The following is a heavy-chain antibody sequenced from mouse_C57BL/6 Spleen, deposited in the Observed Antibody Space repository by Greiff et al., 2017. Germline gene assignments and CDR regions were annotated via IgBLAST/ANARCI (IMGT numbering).Heavy chain of an antibody. CDR3: TPFAWAGAMDY. J-gene: IGHJ4*01. CDR1: GYTFTDYE. CDR2: IDPETGGT. Sequence: QVQLKESGAELVRPGASVTLSCKASGYTFTDYEMHWVKQTPLHGLEWIGAIDPETGGTAYNQKFKGKSILTADKSSTTAYMELRSLTSEDSAVYYCTPFAWAGAMDYWGQGTSVTVSS. V-gene: IGHV1-15*01.